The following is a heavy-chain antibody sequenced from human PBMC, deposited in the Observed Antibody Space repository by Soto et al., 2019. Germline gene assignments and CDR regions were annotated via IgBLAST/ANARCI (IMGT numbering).Heavy chain of an antibody. CDR3: ARDLGYYYDSSVDD. CDR2: INPNSGGT. Sequence: SGNVCCKASVYTLTCYYMHLVRQAPGQGLEWMGWINPNSGGTNYAQKFQGRVTMTRDTSIRTAYMELRRLRSDDTAVYYCARDLGYYYDSSVDDWGQGTLVPVSS. CDR1: VYTLTCYY. V-gene: IGHV1-2*02. J-gene: IGHJ4*02. D-gene: IGHD3-22*01.